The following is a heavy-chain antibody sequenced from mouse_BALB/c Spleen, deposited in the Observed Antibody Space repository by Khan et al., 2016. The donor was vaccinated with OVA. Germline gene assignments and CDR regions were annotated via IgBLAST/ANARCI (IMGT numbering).Heavy chain of an antibody. CDR2: INPRSG. Sequence: QMQLEESGAELARPGASVKMSCKASGYTFTSHTMHWIKQRPGQGLEWIGYINPRSGYNQKLNDKATLTADISSSTAYMQLSSLTSEDSAVYYCARRTTEYALDCWGQGTSVTVSS. J-gene: IGHJ4*01. D-gene: IGHD2-14*01. CDR1: GYTFTSHT. V-gene: IGHV1-4*01. CDR3: ARRTTEYALDC.